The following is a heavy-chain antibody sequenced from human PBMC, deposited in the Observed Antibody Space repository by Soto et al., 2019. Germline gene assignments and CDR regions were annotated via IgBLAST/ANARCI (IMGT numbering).Heavy chain of an antibody. CDR3: ARTTVLNLFDP. Sequence: TSETLSLTCTVSGGSISSSSYYWGWIRQPPGKGLEWIGSIYYSGSTYYNPSLKSRVTISVDTSKNQFSLKLSSVTAADTAVYFCARTTVLNLFDPWGQGTLVTVSS. D-gene: IGHD4-17*01. J-gene: IGHJ5*02. V-gene: IGHV4-39*01. CDR1: GGSISSSSYY. CDR2: IYYSGST.